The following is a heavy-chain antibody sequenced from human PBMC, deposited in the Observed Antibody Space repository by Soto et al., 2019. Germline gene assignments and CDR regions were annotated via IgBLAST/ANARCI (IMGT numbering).Heavy chain of an antibody. CDR1: GGTFSSYA. CDR3: ARMVQNWFDP. D-gene: IGHD2-8*01. J-gene: IGHJ5*02. V-gene: IGHV1-69*01. Sequence: KVSCKASGGTFSSYAISWVRQAPGQGLEWMGGIIPIFGTANYAQKFQGRVTITADESTSTAYMELSSLRSEDTAVYYCARMVQNWFDPWGQGTLVTVSS. CDR2: IIPIFGTA.